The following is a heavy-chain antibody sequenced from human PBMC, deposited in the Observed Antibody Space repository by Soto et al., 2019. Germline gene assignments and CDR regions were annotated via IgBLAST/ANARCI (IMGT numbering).Heavy chain of an antibody. Sequence: GGSLRLSCAASGFTFSSYGMHWVRQAPGKGLEWVAVIWYDGSNKYYADSVKGRFTISRDNSKNTLYLQMNSLRAEDTAVYYCARGPPDGSGTDYWGQGTLVTVSS. J-gene: IGHJ4*02. CDR1: GFTFSSYG. CDR3: ARGPPDGSGTDY. D-gene: IGHD3-10*01. CDR2: IWYDGSNK. V-gene: IGHV3-33*01.